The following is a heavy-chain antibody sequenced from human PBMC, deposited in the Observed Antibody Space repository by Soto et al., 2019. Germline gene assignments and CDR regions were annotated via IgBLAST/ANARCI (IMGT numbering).Heavy chain of an antibody. CDR2: IYPGDSDT. Sequence: PGESLKISCKASGYGFTTYWIAWVRQMPGKGLEWMGIIYPGDSDTKYSPSFQGQVTISADKSISTAFLQWSSLKASDTAMYYCACDGAGFDYWGQGTLVTVSS. V-gene: IGHV5-51*01. CDR3: ACDGAGFDY. D-gene: IGHD2-8*01. CDR1: GYGFTTYW. J-gene: IGHJ4*02.